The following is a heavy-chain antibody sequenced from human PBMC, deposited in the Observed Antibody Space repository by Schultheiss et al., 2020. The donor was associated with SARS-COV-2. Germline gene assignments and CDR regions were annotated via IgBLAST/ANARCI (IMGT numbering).Heavy chain of an antibody. Sequence: GGSLRLSCAASGFTFDDYAMHWVRQTPGKGLEWVSGISWNSGSIVYADSVKGRFTISRDNAKNSLYLQMNSLRSEDTALYYCAKDIVGEAVAGPLDYWGQGTLVTVSS. J-gene: IGHJ4*02. CDR2: ISWNSGSI. V-gene: IGHV3-9*01. D-gene: IGHD6-19*01. CDR1: GFTFDDYA. CDR3: AKDIVGEAVAGPLDY.